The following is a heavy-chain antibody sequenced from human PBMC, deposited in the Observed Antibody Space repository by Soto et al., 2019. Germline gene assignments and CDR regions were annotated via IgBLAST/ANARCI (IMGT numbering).Heavy chain of an antibody. V-gene: IGHV3-72*01. J-gene: IGHJ4*02. CDR1: GFSFSDHY. D-gene: IGHD4-17*01. CDR3: ALDFGDYLLDY. CDR2: IKKKVNSYTT. Sequence: EVQLVESGGGLAQPGGSLRLSCAASGFSFSDHYMDWVRQAPGKGLEWVGRIKKKVNSYTTEYAASVKGRFTISRDDLKKSLYQQMNSLKTEDTAVYYCALDFGDYLLDYWGQGTLVTVSS.